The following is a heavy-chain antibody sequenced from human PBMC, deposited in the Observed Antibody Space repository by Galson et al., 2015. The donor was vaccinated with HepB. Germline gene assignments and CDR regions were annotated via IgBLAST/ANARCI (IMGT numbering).Heavy chain of an antibody. Sequence: SLRLSCAASGFTFSSYGMHWVRQAPGKGLEWVAVIWYDGSNKYYADSVKGRFTISRDNSKNTLYLQMNSLRAEDTAVYYCARATFDNWIPRGGAFDIWGQGTMVTVSS. D-gene: IGHD1-20*01. J-gene: IGHJ3*02. V-gene: IGHV3-33*01. CDR2: IWYDGSNK. CDR1: GFTFSSYG. CDR3: ARATFDNWIPRGGAFDI.